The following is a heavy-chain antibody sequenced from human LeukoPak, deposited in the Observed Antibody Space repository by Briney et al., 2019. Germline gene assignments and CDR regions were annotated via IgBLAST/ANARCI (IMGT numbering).Heavy chain of an antibody. CDR3: AKMTLAMVRGVIVIFDY. J-gene: IGHJ4*02. D-gene: IGHD3-10*01. CDR1: GFTFSSYG. V-gene: IGHV3-23*01. CDR2: ISGSGGST. Sequence: PGGSLRLSCAASGFTFSSYGMSWVRQAPGKGLEWVSAISGSGGSTYYADSVKGRFTISRDNSKNTLYLQMNSLRAEDTAVYYCAKMTLAMVRGVIVIFDYWGQGTLVTVS.